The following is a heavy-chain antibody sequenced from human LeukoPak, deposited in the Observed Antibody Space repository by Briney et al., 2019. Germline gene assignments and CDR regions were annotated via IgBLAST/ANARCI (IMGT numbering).Heavy chain of an antibody. J-gene: IGHJ3*02. CDR1: GGSISSYY. V-gene: IGHV4-4*07. D-gene: IGHD3-16*02. Sequence: SETLSLTCTVSGGSISSYYWSWIRQPAGKGLESIGHISTSGSTNYNPSLKSRVTMSVDTSKNQFSLKLSSVTAADTAVYYCARGDRPPRYDYVWGSYRLDAFDIWGQGTMVTVSS. CDR3: ARGDRPPRYDYVWGSYRLDAFDI. CDR2: ISTSGST.